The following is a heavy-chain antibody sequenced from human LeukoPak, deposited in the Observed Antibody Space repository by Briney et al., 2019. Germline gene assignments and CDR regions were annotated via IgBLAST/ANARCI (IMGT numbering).Heavy chain of an antibody. CDR3: ARFAVASGAAD. CDR1: GDSINNYH. CDR2: THYSGST. D-gene: IGHD6-13*01. Sequence: SETLSLTCTVSGDSINNYHWSWIRQAPGKGLEYIGYTHYSGSTNYNPSLKSRVTISIDTSKSQFSLKLTSVTAADTAVYYCARFAVASGAADWGQGNLVTVSS. V-gene: IGHV4-59*08. J-gene: IGHJ4*02.